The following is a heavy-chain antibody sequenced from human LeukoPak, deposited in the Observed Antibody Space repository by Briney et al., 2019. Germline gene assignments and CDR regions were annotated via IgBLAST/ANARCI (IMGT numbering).Heavy chain of an antibody. D-gene: IGHD2-21*02. CDR3: AKEAWGGDKRVIEYFQH. J-gene: IGHJ1*01. Sequence: PGGSLRLSCAASGFTFSSYAMSWVRQAPGKGLEWVSAISGSGGSTYYADSVKGRFTISRDNSKNTVYLQMNSLRAEDTAVYYCAKEAWGGDKRVIEYFQHWGQGTLVTVSS. V-gene: IGHV3-23*01. CDR1: GFTFSSYA. CDR2: ISGSGGST.